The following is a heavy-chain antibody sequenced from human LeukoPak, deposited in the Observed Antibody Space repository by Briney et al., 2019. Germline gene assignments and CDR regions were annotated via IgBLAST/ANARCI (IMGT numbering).Heavy chain of an antibody. V-gene: IGHV4-59*01. D-gene: IGHD3-9*01. J-gene: IGHJ2*01. CDR2: IYYSGIT. CDR1: GGSISSYY. Sequence: PSETLSLTCTVSGGSISSYYWSWIRQPPGKGLEWIGYIYYSGITNYKPSLKSRITISVDTSKNQFSLKLGSVTAADTAVYYCARSRDIRWYFDLWGRGTLVTVSS. CDR3: ARSRDIRWYFDL.